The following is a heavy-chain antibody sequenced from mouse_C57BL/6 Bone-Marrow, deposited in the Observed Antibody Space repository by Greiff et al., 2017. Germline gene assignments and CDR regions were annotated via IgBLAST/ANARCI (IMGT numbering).Heavy chain of an antibody. CDR2: LDPSDRYN. CDR3: AGSNDEGDY. D-gene: IGHD2-12*01. V-gene: IGHV1-50*01. Sequence: QVQLQQPGAELVKPGASVKLSCKASGYTFTSYWMQWVNQRPEKGLEWIGELDPSDRYNKYTPKLKGKATLTVDTSSSPAYMQLSSRTSEDAAVYYCAGSNDEGDYWGQGTTLTVSS. CDR1: GYTFTSYW. J-gene: IGHJ2*01.